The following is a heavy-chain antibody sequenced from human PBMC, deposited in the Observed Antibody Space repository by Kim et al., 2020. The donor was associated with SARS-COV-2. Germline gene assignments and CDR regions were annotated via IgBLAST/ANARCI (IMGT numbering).Heavy chain of an antibody. Sequence: GGSLRLSCAASGFTFSSYGMHWVRQAPGKGLEWVAVISYDGSNKYYADSVKGRFTISRDNSKNTLYLQMNSLRAEDTAVYYCAKGWSGSGALDYWGQGTLVTVSS. V-gene: IGHV3-30*18. J-gene: IGHJ4*02. CDR2: ISYDGSNK. D-gene: IGHD3-3*01. CDR1: GFTFSSYG. CDR3: AKGWSGSGALDY.